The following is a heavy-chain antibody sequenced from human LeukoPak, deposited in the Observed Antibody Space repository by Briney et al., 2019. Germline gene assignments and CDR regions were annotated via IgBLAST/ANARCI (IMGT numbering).Heavy chain of an antibody. CDR1: GCTFSSYA. D-gene: IGHD2-21*01. CDR3: ARSKSLRGGDCYDY. V-gene: IGHV3-64*01. J-gene: IGHJ4*02. Sequence: PGGCLRLSCAASGCTFSSYAMHWVRQAPGKGLEYVSAISSNGGSTYYANSVKSRFTISRDNSKNTLYLQMGSLIAEDMAVYYCARSKSLRGGDCYDYWGQGTLVTVSS. CDR2: ISSNGGST.